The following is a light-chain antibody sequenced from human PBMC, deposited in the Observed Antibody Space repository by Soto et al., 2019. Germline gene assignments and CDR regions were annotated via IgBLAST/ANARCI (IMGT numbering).Light chain of an antibody. CDR1: QSVSIN. V-gene: IGKV3-15*01. J-gene: IGKJ1*01. CDR3: QEYDNWPPEGT. CDR2: GAS. Sequence: TVRTQSPGKLSVSPGERASLSCRASQSVSINLAWYQQKPGQAPRLLIYGASTRATGIPARFSGSGSGTEFTLSINSMQSEDFAVYYCQEYDNWPPEGTFGQGTKVDIK.